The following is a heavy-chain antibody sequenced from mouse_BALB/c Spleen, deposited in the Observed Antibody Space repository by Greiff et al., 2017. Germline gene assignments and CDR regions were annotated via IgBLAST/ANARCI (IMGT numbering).Heavy chain of an antibody. Sequence: EVQLQESGGGLVKPGGSLKLSCAASGFTFSSYAMSWVRQTPEKRLEWVASISSGGSTYYPDSVKGRFTISRDNARNILYLQMSSLRSEDTAMYYCARVSYYGNYDYWGQGTTLTVSS. J-gene: IGHJ2*01. V-gene: IGHV5-6-5*01. D-gene: IGHD2-1*01. CDR3: ARVSYYGNYDY. CDR1: GFTFSSYA. CDR2: ISSGGST.